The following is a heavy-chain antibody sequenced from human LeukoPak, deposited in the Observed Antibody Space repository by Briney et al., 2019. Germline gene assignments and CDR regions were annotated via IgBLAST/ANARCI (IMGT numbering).Heavy chain of an antibody. Sequence: PSETLSLTCAVYGGSFSGYYWSWIRQPPGKGLEWIGEISHSGSTNYNPSLKSRVTISVDTSKNQFSLKLSSVTAADTAVYYCARGYDVDTAMAYYFDYWGQGTLVTASS. J-gene: IGHJ4*02. V-gene: IGHV4-34*01. D-gene: IGHD5-18*01. CDR3: ARGYDVDTAMAYYFDY. CDR1: GGSFSGYY. CDR2: ISHSGST.